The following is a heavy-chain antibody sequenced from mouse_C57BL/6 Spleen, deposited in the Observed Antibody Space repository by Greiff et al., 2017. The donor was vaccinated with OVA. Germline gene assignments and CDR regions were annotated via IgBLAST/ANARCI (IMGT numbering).Heavy chain of an antibody. D-gene: IGHD1-2*01. Sequence: VQLQQSGPELVRPGTSVKVSCKASGYAFTTYLIEWVKQRPEKGLEWIGGINPGSGGTNYNEKFKGKATLTVEKSSSTAYMELRSLTSEDSAVYFCARLCLRPYYSMDYWGQGTTLTVSS. CDR1: GYAFTTYL. V-gene: IGHV1-54*01. CDR3: ARLCLRPYYSMDY. J-gene: IGHJ4*01. CDR2: INPGSGGT.